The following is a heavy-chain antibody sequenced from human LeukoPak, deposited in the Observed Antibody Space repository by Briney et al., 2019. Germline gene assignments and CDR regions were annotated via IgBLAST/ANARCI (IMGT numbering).Heavy chain of an antibody. CDR3: AKEGAWGNWYFDL. CDR2: IGDTGRAK. CDR1: GFTFSSYA. D-gene: IGHD3-16*01. J-gene: IGHJ2*01. Sequence: PGGSLRLSCAASGFTFSSYAMSWVRQASGKGLEWVAVIGDTGRAKYYADSVKGRFTTSRDNSKNTLYLEMNSLRYEDTALYYCAKEGAWGNWYFDLWGRGTLVTVSS. V-gene: IGHV3-30*18.